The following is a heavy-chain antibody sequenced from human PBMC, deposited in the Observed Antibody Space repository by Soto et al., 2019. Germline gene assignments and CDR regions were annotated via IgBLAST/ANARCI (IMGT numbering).Heavy chain of an antibody. J-gene: IGHJ5*02. CDR2: IYPGDSDT. Sequence: PGQSLKISCKGSGYSFTSYWIDWVRQMPGKGLEWMGIIYPGDSDTRYSPSFQGQVTISADKSISTAYLQWSSLKASDTAMYYCARGGYYYDSSGHRRFDPWGQGTLVTVSS. V-gene: IGHV5-51*01. CDR1: GYSFTSYW. D-gene: IGHD3-22*01. CDR3: ARGGYYYDSSGHRRFDP.